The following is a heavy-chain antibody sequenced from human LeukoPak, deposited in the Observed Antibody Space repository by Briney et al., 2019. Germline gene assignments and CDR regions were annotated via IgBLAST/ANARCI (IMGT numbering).Heavy chain of an antibody. J-gene: IGHJ5*02. CDR3: ARVPNYYGSGTDWFDP. V-gene: IGHV1-2*02. Sequence: ASVKVSCKASGGTFSSYAISWVRQAPGQGLEWMGWINPNSGGTNYAQKFQGRVTMTGDTSISTAYMELSRLRSDDTAVYYCARVPNYYGSGTDWFDPWGQGTLVTVSS. CDR1: GGTFSSYA. CDR2: INPNSGGT. D-gene: IGHD3-10*01.